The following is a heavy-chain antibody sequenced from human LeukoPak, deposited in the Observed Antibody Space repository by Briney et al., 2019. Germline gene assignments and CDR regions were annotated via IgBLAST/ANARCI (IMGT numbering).Heavy chain of an antibody. V-gene: IGHV4-39*07. CDR2: IYQSGST. CDR3: ARGRNHYDLSGYYVFDY. Sequence: SETLSLTCTVSGGSISSSGHYWGCIRQPPGKGLEWIGQIYQSGSTNYNPSLNSRVTISVDTSKNQFSLKLTSVTAADTAVYSCARGRNHYDLSGYYVFDYWGQGTLVTVSS. D-gene: IGHD3-22*01. J-gene: IGHJ4*02. CDR1: GGSISSSGHY.